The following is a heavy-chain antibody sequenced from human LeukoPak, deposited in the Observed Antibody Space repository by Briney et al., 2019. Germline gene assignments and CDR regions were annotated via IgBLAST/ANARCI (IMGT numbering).Heavy chain of an antibody. Sequence: SETLSLTCTVSGGSISSSSYYWGWIRQPPGKGLEWIGSIYYSGSTYYNPSLKSRVTISVDTSKNQFSLKLSSVTAADTAVYYCANLIYGSGSPVDYWGQGTLVTVSS. D-gene: IGHD3-10*01. CDR1: GGSISSSSYY. CDR2: IYYSGST. J-gene: IGHJ4*02. CDR3: ANLIYGSGSPVDY. V-gene: IGHV4-39*01.